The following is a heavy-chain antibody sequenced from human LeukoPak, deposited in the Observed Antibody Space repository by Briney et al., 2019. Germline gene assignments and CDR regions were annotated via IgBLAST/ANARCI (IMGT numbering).Heavy chain of an antibody. V-gene: IGHV1-8*01. D-gene: IGHD6-19*01. CDR1: GYTFTSYD. CDR2: MNPNSGNT. Sequence: ASVKVSCKASGYTFTSYDINWVRQATGQGLEWMGWMNPNSGNTGYAQKFQGRVTMTRNTSISTAYMELSSLRSEDTAVYYCARGHSSGWFVFVRDHYYGMDVWGQGTTVTVSS. CDR3: ARGHSSGWFVFVRDHYYGMDV. J-gene: IGHJ6*02.